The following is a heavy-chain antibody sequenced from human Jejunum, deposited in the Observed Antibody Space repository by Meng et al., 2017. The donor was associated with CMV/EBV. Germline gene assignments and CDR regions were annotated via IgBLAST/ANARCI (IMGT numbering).Heavy chain of an antibody. D-gene: IGHD7-27*01. CDR3: ARDLTREVTWGFDP. CDR2: IYDSGSA. CDR1: GDSISSSSHH. V-gene: IGHV4-39*07. J-gene: IGHJ5*02. Sequence: GDSISSSSHHWGWIRQPPGKGLEWIGNIYDSGSAYYNPSLKSRVSISKDTSKNQFSLRLDSVTAADTAVYYCARDLTREVTWGFDPWGQGTLVTVSS.